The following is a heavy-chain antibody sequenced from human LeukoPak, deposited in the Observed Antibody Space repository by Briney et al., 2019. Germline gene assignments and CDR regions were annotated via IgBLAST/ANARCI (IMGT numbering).Heavy chain of an antibody. CDR1: GFTFDDYA. V-gene: IGHV3-9*01. CDR3: ASQGPIDAFDI. Sequence: PGGSLRLSCAASGFTFDDYAMHWVRQAPGKGLEWVSGISWNSGSIGYADSVKGRFTISRDNAKNSLYLQMNSLRAEDTALYYCASQGPIDAFDIWGQGTMVTVSS. CDR2: ISWNSGSI. J-gene: IGHJ3*02.